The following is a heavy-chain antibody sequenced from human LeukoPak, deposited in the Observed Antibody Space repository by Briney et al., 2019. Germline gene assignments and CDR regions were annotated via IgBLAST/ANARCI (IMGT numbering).Heavy chain of an antibody. V-gene: IGHV3-11*04. J-gene: IGHJ5*02. CDR2: ISARGDTI. CDR1: GFSFTDYY. CDR3: VKEYFGKLDP. Sequence: PGGSLRLSCEASGFSFTDYYMGWIRQAPGKGLEWVSYISARGDTIYYSDSVKGRFAVSRDNAENSLYLQMNSLRVEDTAVYHCVKEYFGKLDPWGQGTLVTVSS. D-gene: IGHD1-14*01.